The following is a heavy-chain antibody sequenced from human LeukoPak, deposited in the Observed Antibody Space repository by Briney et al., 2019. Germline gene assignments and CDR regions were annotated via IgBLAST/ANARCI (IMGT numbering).Heavy chain of an antibody. J-gene: IGHJ1*01. D-gene: IGHD6-19*01. Sequence: ASVKVPCKASGYTFTDYYLHWVRQAPGQGLEWMGWIHPNSGGTNYAQTFQGRVAMTRDTSISTAYMELSSLRSDDTAVYYCARLAAVPGWGQGTLVTVSS. CDR2: IHPNSGGT. CDR3: ARLAAVPG. V-gene: IGHV1-2*02. CDR1: GYTFTDYY.